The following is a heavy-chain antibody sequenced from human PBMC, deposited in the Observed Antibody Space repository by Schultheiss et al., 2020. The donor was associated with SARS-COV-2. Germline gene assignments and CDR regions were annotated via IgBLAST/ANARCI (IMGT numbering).Heavy chain of an antibody. CDR1: GFTFSSYA. J-gene: IGHJ3*02. CDR3: ATAQSRIRRRAFDI. D-gene: IGHD2-21*01. Sequence: GGSLRLSCSASGFTFSSYAMHWVRQAPGKGLEYVSAISSNGGSTYYADSVKGRFTISRDNSKNTLYLQMNSLRAEDTAVYYCATAQSRIRRRAFDIWGQGTMVTVSS. V-gene: IGHV3-64*04. CDR2: ISSNGGST.